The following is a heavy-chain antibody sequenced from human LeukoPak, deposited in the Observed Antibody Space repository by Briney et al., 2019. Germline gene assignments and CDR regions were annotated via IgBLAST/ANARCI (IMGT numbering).Heavy chain of an antibody. J-gene: IGHJ4*02. CDR3: ARAKTDYGPYYFDY. CDR2: IYTSGST. V-gene: IGHV4-61*02. CDR1: GGSISSGSYY. D-gene: IGHD4-17*01. Sequence: SETLSLTCTVSGGSISSGSYYWSWIRQPAGKGLEWIGRIYTSGSTNYNPSLKSRVTISVDTSKNQFSLKLSSVTAADTAVYYCARAKTDYGPYYFDYWGQGTLVTVSS.